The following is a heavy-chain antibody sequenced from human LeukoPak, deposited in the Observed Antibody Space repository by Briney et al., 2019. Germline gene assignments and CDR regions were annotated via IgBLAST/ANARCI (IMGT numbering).Heavy chain of an antibody. D-gene: IGHD3-3*01. V-gene: IGHV4-34*01. Sequence: SETLSLTCAVYGGSFSGYYWSWIRQPPGKGLEWIGEINHSGSTNYNPSLKSRVTISVDTSKNQFSLKLSSVTAADTAVYYCAREHHYDFWSGYIGVGRGLDYWGQGTLVTVSS. CDR1: GGSFSGYY. J-gene: IGHJ4*02. CDR2: INHSGST. CDR3: AREHHYDFWSGYIGVGRGLDY.